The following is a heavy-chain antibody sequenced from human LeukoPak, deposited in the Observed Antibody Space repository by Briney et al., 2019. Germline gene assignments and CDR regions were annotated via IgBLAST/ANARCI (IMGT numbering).Heavy chain of an antibody. J-gene: IGHJ4*02. CDR2: FDPEDGET. CDR3: ATEIIAVAAIRDEEGDY. CDR1: GYTLTELS. Sequence: ASVKVSCKVSGYTLTELSMHWVRQAPGKGLEWMGGFDPEDGETFYAQKFQGRVTMTEDTSTDTAYMELSSLRSEDTAVYYCATEIIAVAAIRDEEGDYWGQGTLVTVSS. D-gene: IGHD6-19*01. V-gene: IGHV1-24*01.